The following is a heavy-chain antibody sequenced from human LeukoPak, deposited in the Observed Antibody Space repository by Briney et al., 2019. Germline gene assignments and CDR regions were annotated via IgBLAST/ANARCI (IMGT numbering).Heavy chain of an antibody. CDR1: GFTFSSYA. J-gene: IGHJ4*02. CDR3: AKIKWPHFDY. Sequence: PGGSLRLSCAASGFTFSSYAMTWVRQAPGKGLEWVSGISGSSGNTYYADSVKGRFTISRYNSKNTLYLQMNSLRADDTAVYYFAKIKWPHFDYWGQGTLVTVSS. D-gene: IGHD5-12*01. CDR2: ISGSSGNT. V-gene: IGHV3-23*01.